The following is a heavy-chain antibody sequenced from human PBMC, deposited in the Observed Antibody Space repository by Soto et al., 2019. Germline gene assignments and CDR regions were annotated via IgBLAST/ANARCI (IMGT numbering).Heavy chain of an antibody. CDR1: GGSFIGYY. D-gene: IGHD3-3*01. Sequence: QVQLQQWGARLLKPSETVSLTCAVYGGSFIGYYGTWIRQPPGKGLEWIGEINHSGSTNYNPSLKSRVTISADTSKNQFSLRLSSVTAADTAVYYCATLGHYDFWSGFRKGNWFDPWGQGTLVTVSS. V-gene: IGHV4-34*01. CDR3: ATLGHYDFWSGFRKGNWFDP. CDR2: INHSGST. J-gene: IGHJ5*02.